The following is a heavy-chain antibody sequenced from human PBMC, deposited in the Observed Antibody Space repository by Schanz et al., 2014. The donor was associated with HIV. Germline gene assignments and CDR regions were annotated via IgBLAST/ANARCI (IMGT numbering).Heavy chain of an antibody. CDR2: ISTGGERT. J-gene: IGHJ4*02. Sequence: EVQLLDSGGGLVQPGGSLRLSCVASEFTFNNYAMTWVRQAPGRGLEWVSAISTGGERTFYADSVKGRFTISRDNSKNTLYLQMNSLRAEDTAIYHCGTYNYGSGHDYWGQGTLVTVSS. CDR3: GTYNYGSGHDY. V-gene: IGHV3-23*01. CDR1: EFTFNNYA. D-gene: IGHD3-10*01.